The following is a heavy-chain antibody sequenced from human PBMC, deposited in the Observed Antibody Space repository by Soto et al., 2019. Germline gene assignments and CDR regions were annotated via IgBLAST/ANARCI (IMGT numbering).Heavy chain of an antibody. CDR1: GFTFSSYS. J-gene: IGHJ4*02. Sequence: GGSLRLSCAASGFTFSSYSMNWVRQAPGKGLEWVSYISSSSSTIYYEDSVKGRVTISRDNAKNSLYLQMNSLRDEDTAVYYCGRMRRGDSSGYYNDYWGQGTLVTVSS. CDR2: ISSSSSTI. V-gene: IGHV3-48*02. CDR3: GRMRRGDSSGYYNDY. D-gene: IGHD3-22*01.